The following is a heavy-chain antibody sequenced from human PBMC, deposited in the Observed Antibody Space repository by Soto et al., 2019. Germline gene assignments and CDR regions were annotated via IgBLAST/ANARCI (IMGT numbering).Heavy chain of an antibody. Sequence: QVQLQESGPGLVKPSQTLSLTCTVSGCSISSGDYYWSWISQPPGKGLEWIGYIYYSGSTYYNPSLKSRVTISVDTSKNQFSLKLSSVTAADTDVNDCAKARPVKYDFWSGYFPDPWGKGTLVTVCS. CDR2: IYYSGST. CDR1: GCSISSGDYY. J-gene: IGHJ5*02. CDR3: AKARPVKYDFWSGYFPDP. D-gene: IGHD3-3*01. V-gene: IGHV4-30-4*01.